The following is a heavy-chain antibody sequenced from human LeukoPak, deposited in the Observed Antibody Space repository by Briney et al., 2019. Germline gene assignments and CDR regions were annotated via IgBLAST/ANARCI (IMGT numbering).Heavy chain of an antibody. J-gene: IGHJ5*02. CDR3: ARVSGRDFWSGYYQA. D-gene: IGHD3-3*01. Sequence: GASVKVSCKASGGTFSSYAISWVRQAPGQGLEWMGGIIPIFGTANYAQKFQGRVTITADESTSTAYMELSSLRSEDTAVYYCARVSGRDFWSGYYQAWGQGTLVTVSS. CDR2: IIPIFGTA. CDR1: GGTFSSYA. V-gene: IGHV1-69*13.